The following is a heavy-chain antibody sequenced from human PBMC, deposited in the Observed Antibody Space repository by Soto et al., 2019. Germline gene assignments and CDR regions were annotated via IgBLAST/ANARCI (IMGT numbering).Heavy chain of an antibody. J-gene: IGHJ6*02. V-gene: IGHV1-69*06. CDR1: GGTFSSYA. CDR3: ASSIAARPGGYCYYYYGMDV. D-gene: IGHD6-6*01. Sequence: SVKVSCKASGGTFSSYAISWVRQAPGQGLEWMGGIIPIFGTANYAQKFQGRVTITADKSTSTAYMALSSLRSEDTAVYYCASSIAARPGGYCYYYYGMDVWGQGTTVTVSS. CDR2: IIPIFGTA.